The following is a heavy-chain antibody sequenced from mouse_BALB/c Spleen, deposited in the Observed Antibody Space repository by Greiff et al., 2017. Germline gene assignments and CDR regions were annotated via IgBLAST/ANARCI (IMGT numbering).Heavy chain of an antibody. CDR1: GFNIKDYY. D-gene: IGHD1-2*01. CDR2: IDPENGDT. CDR3: NACTATFAY. Sequence: EVQLQQSGAELVRPGASVKLSCTASGFNIKDYYMHWVKQRPEQGLEWIGWIDPENGDTEYAPKFQGKATMTADTSSNTAYLQLSSLTSEDTAVYYCNACTATFAYWGQGTLVTVSA. V-gene: IGHV14-4*02. J-gene: IGHJ3*01.